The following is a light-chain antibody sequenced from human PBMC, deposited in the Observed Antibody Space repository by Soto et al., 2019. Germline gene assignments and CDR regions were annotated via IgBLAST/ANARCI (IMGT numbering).Light chain of an antibody. CDR2: GAS. CDR3: QQYHHWPPKVT. J-gene: IGKJ3*01. V-gene: IGKV3-15*01. Sequence: DIVMTQSPATLSVSPGERATLSCRASQSINTNLAWYQQKPGQAPRLLIYGASTRATVIPARFSGSGSGTEFTLAISGLQADVVAVYYCQQYHHWPPKVTFGPGTRVDI. CDR1: QSINTN.